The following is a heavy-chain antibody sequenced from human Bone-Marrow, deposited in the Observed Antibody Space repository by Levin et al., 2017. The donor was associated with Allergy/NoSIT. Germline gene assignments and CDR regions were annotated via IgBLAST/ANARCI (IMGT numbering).Heavy chain of an antibody. CDR1: GFTFSSYG. Sequence: GESLKISCAASGFTFSSYGMHWVRQAPGKGLEWVAVIWYDGSNKYYADSVKGRFTISRDNSKNTLYLQMNSLRAEDTAVYYCARETRRADAFDIWGQGTMVTVSS. D-gene: IGHD3-10*01. CDR2: IWYDGSNK. V-gene: IGHV3-33*01. CDR3: ARETRRADAFDI. J-gene: IGHJ3*02.